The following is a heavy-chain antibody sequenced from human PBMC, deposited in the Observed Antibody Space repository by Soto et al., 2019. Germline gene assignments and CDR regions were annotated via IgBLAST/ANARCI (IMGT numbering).Heavy chain of an antibody. V-gene: IGHV1-69*01. D-gene: IGHD6-19*01. Sequence: QVQLVQSGAEVKKPGSSVKVSCKASGGTFSSYAISWVRQAPGQGLEWMGGIIPIFGTEDYAQKFQGRVTITADESTSTAYMELSSLRSEDTAVYYCARSIAVAGPEDYYGMDVWGQGTTVTVSS. J-gene: IGHJ6*02. CDR1: GGTFSSYA. CDR3: ARSIAVAGPEDYYGMDV. CDR2: IIPIFGTE.